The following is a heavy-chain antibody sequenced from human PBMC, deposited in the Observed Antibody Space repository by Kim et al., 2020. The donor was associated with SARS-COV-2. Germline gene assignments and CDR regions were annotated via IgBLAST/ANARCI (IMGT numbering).Heavy chain of an antibody. CDR2: IRFIR. CDR3: VRDYEWAFDF. J-gene: IGHJ3*01. CDR1: GFKFTDYS. D-gene: IGHD3-9*01. Sequence: GGSLRLSCAASGFKFTDYSFNWVRQAPGKGLEWISYIRFIRVYADSVKGRFTMSRDDATNSVFLQMNDLTVEDTARYFCVRDYEWAFDFWGQGTMVTVSP. V-gene: IGHV3-48*04.